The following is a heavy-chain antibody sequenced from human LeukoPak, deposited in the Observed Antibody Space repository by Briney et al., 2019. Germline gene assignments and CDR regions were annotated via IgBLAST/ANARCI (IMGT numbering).Heavy chain of an antibody. CDR1: GGSINSITNY. CDR3: ARGFRYSSSWYTTIFDY. V-gene: IGHV4-39*07. D-gene: IGHD6-13*01. CDR2: IYYSGST. Sequence: SETLSLTCTVSGGSINSITNYWGWIRQPPGKGLEWIGSIYYSGSTYYNPSLKSRVTISIDTSKNQFSLKLNSLTAADAAVYYCARGFRYSSSWYTTIFDYWGQGTLVTVSS. J-gene: IGHJ4*02.